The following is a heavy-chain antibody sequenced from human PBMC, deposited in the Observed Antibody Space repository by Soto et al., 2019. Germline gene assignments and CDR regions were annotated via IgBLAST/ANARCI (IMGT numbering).Heavy chain of an antibody. D-gene: IGHD6-19*01. CDR2: ISGSSGST. CDR3: ARTTAVAGIPEFDY. J-gene: IGHJ4*02. Sequence: PGVSLRLSCAASGFTFSRYVMNWVRQARGKGLEWVSTISGSSGSTYYADSVEGRFTFSRDNSKNTLHLLRNSLRAEDTAVYYCARTTAVAGIPEFDYWGQGTLVTVSS. V-gene: IGHV3-23*01. CDR1: GFTFSRYV.